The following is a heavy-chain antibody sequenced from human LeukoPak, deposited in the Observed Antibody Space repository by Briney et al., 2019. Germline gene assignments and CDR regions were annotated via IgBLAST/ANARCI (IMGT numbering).Heavy chain of an antibody. V-gene: IGHV3-23*01. Sequence: PGGSLRLSCAASGFTFSSYAMSWVRQAPGKGLEWVSAIRGSGGSTYYADSVKGRFTISRDNSKNTLYLQMNSLRAEDTAVYYCAKGRADYGDYFDAFDIWGQGTMVTVSS. CDR1: GFTFSSYA. CDR2: IRGSGGST. CDR3: AKGRADYGDYFDAFDI. J-gene: IGHJ3*02. D-gene: IGHD4-17*01.